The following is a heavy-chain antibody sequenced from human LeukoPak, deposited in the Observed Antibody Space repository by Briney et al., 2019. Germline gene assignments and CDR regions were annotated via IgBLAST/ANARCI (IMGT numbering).Heavy chain of an antibody. J-gene: IGHJ3*02. CDR1: GVTFSSYW. CDR3: ARDRVTVAAFDI. D-gene: IGHD4-23*01. Sequence: GGSLRLSCAASGVTFSSYWMSWVRQAPGKGLEWVANIKEDGSEKYYVDSVKGRFTISRDNAKNSLYLQMNSLRAEDTAVYYCARDRVTVAAFDIWGQGTMVTVSS. CDR2: IKEDGSEK. V-gene: IGHV3-7*01.